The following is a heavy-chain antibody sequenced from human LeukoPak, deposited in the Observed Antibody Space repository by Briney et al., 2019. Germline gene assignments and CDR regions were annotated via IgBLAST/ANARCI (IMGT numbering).Heavy chain of an antibody. V-gene: IGHV4-59*01. J-gene: IGHJ3*02. CDR2: IYYNGNT. CDR3: VRGNYDNRGYSNAFDI. Sequence: SGTLSLTCTVSGASISSSYWSWVRQPPGKRLEWIGFIYYNGNTDSNPSLKRRVTISADTSKNQFSLKLTSVTAADTAVYYCVRGNYDNRGYSNAFDIWGRGAMVTVSS. D-gene: IGHD3-22*01. CDR1: GASISSSY.